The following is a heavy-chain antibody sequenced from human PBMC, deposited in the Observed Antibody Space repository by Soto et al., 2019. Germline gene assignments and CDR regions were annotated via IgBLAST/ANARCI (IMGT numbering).Heavy chain of an antibody. CDR3: ARGIMDDFWSGYYYYYYGMDV. D-gene: IGHD3-3*01. Sequence: QVQLVQSGAEVKKPGASVKVSCKASGYTFTSYDINWVRQATGQGLEWMGWMNPNSGNTGYAQKFQGRVTMTRNTSISTAYMGLGSLRSEDTAVYYCARGIMDDFWSGYYYYYYGMDVWGQGTTVTVSS. CDR1: GYTFTSYD. V-gene: IGHV1-8*01. J-gene: IGHJ6*02. CDR2: MNPNSGNT.